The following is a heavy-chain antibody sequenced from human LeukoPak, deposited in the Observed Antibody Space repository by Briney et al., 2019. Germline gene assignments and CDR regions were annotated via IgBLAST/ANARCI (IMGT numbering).Heavy chain of an antibody. Sequence: ASVTVSSKASGYTFTGYYMHWVRQAPGQGLEWMGWINPNSGGTNYAQKFQGWVTMTRDTSISTAYMELSRLRSDDTAVYYCARGDYYGSGTEYWGQGTLVTVSS. CDR1: GYTFTGYY. CDR2: INPNSGGT. V-gene: IGHV1-2*04. D-gene: IGHD3-10*01. CDR3: ARGDYYGSGTEY. J-gene: IGHJ4*02.